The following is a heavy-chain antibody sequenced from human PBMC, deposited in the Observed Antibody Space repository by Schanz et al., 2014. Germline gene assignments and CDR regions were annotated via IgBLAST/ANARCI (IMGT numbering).Heavy chain of an antibody. CDR3: ARSGSSNWYFFDY. V-gene: IGHV1-69*02. CDR2: IIPVLNIA. CDR1: GGTFSTYT. Sequence: QVQLVQSGAEVKKPGSSVKVSCKASGGTFSTYTISWMRQAPGQGLEWMGKIIPVLNIATYAQRFQGRVSITADTSTNTAYMELSSLTSEDTAVYYCARSGSSNWYFFDYWGQGTLVTVSS. J-gene: IGHJ4*02. D-gene: IGHD6-13*01.